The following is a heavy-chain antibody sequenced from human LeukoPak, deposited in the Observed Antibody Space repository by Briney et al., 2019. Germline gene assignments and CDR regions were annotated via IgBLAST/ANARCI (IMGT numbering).Heavy chain of an antibody. CDR2: INTDGSTT. V-gene: IGHV3-74*01. J-gene: IGHJ4*02. Sequence: PGGSLRLSCAASGFTFSNDWMLWVRQAPGKGLVWVSRINTDGSTTTYADSVKGRFTISRDNAKNTLYLQMNSLRVEDTAVYYCARGRGGSYHYWGQGTLVTVSS. D-gene: IGHD1-26*01. CDR3: ARGRGGSYHY. CDR1: GFTFSNDW.